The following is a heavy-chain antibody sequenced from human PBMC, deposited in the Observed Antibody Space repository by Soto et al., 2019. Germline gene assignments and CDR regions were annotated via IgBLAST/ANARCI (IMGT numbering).Heavy chain of an antibody. CDR1: GYTFSNYG. J-gene: IGHJ6*02. V-gene: IGHV1-18*01. Sequence: GASVKVSCKTSGYTFSNYGINWVRQAPGQGLEWMGWISGYNGNTNYAQTVQGRVTMTTDTSTGTVYMELRSLKSDDTAIYYCSRFIMVGGWFDPNYYRGMDVWGPGTTVTVSS. CDR2: ISGYNGNT. CDR3: SRFIMVGGWFDPNYYRGMDV. D-gene: IGHD6-19*01.